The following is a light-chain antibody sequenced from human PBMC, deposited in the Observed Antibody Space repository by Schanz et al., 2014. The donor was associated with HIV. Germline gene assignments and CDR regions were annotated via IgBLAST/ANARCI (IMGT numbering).Light chain of an antibody. Sequence: DIQMTQSPSTLSAAVGDRVTITCRASESIDTYLAWYQQSPGKAPKLLIYGSSTLQSGVPSRISGSGSGTSFTLTISSLQPDDFATYYCQQCVTYPYTFGQGTKLDIK. CDR3: QQCVTYPYT. CDR1: ESIDTY. CDR2: GSS. V-gene: IGKV1-5*03. J-gene: IGKJ2*01.